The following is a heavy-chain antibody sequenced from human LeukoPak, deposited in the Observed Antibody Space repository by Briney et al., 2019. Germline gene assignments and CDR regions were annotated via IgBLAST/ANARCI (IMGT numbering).Heavy chain of an antibody. Sequence: PSETLSLTCTVSGGSISSYYWSWIRQPAGKGLEWIGRIYTSGSTNYNPSLKSRVTMSVDTSKNQFSLKLSSVTAADTAVYYCAREYCSSTSCYYYYYYMDVWGKGTTVTISS. CDR3: AREYCSSTSCYYYYYYMDV. CDR1: GGSISSYY. D-gene: IGHD2-2*01. V-gene: IGHV4-4*07. CDR2: IYTSGST. J-gene: IGHJ6*03.